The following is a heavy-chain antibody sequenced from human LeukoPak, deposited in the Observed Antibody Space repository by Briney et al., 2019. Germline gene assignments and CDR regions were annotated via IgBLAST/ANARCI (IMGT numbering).Heavy chain of an antibody. J-gene: IGHJ6*02. CDR1: GFTFSSYA. CDR2: INHDGSTT. Sequence: GGSLRLSCAASGFTFSSYAMSWVRQAPGKGLVWVSGINHDGSTTNYVDSVKGRFTISRDNAKNSLYLQMNSLRAEDTAVYYCAREGGKQAVAGKRDYYGMDVWGQGTTVTVSS. D-gene: IGHD6-19*01. CDR3: AREGGKQAVAGKRDYYGMDV. V-gene: IGHV3-23*01.